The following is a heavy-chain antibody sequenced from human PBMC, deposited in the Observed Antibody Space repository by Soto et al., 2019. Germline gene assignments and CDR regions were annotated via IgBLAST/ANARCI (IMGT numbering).Heavy chain of an antibody. CDR3: TSEFFDSSGQKN. D-gene: IGHD6-19*01. V-gene: IGHV3-15*07. CDR2: ILSKSAGGTA. CDR1: GFTFSNAW. Sequence: GGSLRLSCAASGFTFSNAWMNWVRQAPGKGLEWVARILSKSAGGTADYAAPVKGRFTISRDDSTNTLYLQMSSLKTEDTAMYYCTSEFFDSSGQKNWGQGSLVTVSS. J-gene: IGHJ4*02.